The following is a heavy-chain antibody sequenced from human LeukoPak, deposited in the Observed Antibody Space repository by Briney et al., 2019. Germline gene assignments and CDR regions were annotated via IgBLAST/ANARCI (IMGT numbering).Heavy chain of an antibody. Sequence: GASVKVSCKASGYTFTSYGISWVRQAPGQGLEWMGWISAYNGNTNYAQKLQGRVTMTTDTSTSTAYMELRSLRSDDTAVYYCARDEHPEYCSSTSCPIDYWGQGTLVTVSS. CDR3: ARDEHPEYCSSTSCPIDY. V-gene: IGHV1-18*04. D-gene: IGHD2-2*01. CDR1: GYTFTSYG. CDR2: ISAYNGNT. J-gene: IGHJ4*02.